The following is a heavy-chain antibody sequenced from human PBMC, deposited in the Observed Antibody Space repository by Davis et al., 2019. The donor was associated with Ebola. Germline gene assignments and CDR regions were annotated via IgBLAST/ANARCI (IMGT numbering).Heavy chain of an antibody. Sequence: GGSLRLSCKVSGYSFTSYWIGWVRQMPGKGLEWMGIIYPGDSDTRYSPSFQGQVTISADKSSSTAYLQWSSLKASDTAMYYCASRRSIVAAGNWFDPWGQETLVTVSS. D-gene: IGHD6-13*01. V-gene: IGHV5-51*01. CDR2: IYPGDSDT. CDR1: GYSFTSYW. CDR3: ASRRSIVAAGNWFDP. J-gene: IGHJ5*02.